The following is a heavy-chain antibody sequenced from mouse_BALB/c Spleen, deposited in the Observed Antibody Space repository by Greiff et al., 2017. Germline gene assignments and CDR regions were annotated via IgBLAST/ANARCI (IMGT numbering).Heavy chain of an antibody. Sequence: EVKLVESGPSLVKPSQTLSLTCSVTGDSITSGYWNWIRKFPGNKLEYMGYISYSGSTYYNPSLKSRISITRDTSKNQYYLQLNSVTTEDTATYYCARVITTVNWYFDVWGAGTTVTVSS. CDR2: ISYSGST. V-gene: IGHV3-8*02. D-gene: IGHD1-1*01. CDR3: ARVITTVNWYFDV. CDR1: GDSITSGY. J-gene: IGHJ1*01.